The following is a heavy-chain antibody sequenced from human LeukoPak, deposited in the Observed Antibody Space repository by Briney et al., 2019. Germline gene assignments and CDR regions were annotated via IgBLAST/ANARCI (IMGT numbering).Heavy chain of an antibody. CDR2: INHSGST. CDR3: ARGHRDYDYVWGSYRSYYFDY. CDR1: GGSFSGYY. J-gene: IGHJ4*02. V-gene: IGHV4-34*01. D-gene: IGHD3-16*02. Sequence: SETLSLTCAVYGGSFSGYYWSWIRQPPGKGLEWIGEINHSGSTNYNPSLKSRVTISVDTSKNQFSLKLSSVTAADTAVYYCARGHRDYDYVWGSYRSYYFDYWGQGTLVTVPS.